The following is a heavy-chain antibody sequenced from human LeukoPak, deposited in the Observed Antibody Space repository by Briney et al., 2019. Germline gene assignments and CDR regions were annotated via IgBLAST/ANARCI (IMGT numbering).Heavy chain of an antibody. CDR3: AREMWDSYGYVDY. J-gene: IGHJ4*02. CDR2: ISSSGSTI. Sequence: GRSLRLSCAASGFTFSTYGMHWVRQAPGKGLEWVSYISSSGSTIYYADSVKGRFTISRDNAKNSLYLQMNSLRAEDTAVYYCAREMWDSYGYVDYWGQGTLVTVSS. CDR1: GFTFSTYG. V-gene: IGHV3-48*04. D-gene: IGHD5-18*01.